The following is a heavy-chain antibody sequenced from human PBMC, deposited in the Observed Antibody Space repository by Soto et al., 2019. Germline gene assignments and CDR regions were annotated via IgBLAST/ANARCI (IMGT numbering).Heavy chain of an antibody. V-gene: IGHV4-34*01. CDR2: INHSGST. CDR3: ARGREVRGVIIT. J-gene: IGHJ5*02. Sequence: PSETLSLTCAVYGGSFSGYYWSWIRQPPGKGLEWIGEINHSGSTNYNPSLKSRVTISVDTSKNQFSLKLSSVTAADTAVYYCARGREVRGVIITWGQGTLVTVSS. CDR1: GGSFSGYY. D-gene: IGHD3-10*01.